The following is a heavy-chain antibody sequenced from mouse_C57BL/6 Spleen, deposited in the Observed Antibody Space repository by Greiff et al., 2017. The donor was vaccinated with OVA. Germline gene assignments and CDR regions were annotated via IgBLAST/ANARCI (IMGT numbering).Heavy chain of an antibody. CDR3: TREGGNFGGSAMDY. CDR2: IYPGSSDT. V-gene: IGHV1-5*01. Sequence: EVKLQESGTVLARPGASVKMSCKTSGYTFTSYWMHWVKQRPGQGLEWIGAIYPGSSDTSYNQKFKGKAKLTAVTSASTAYMELSSLTNEDAAVEDCTREGGNFGGSAMDYWGQGTSVTVSS. CDR1: GYTFTSYW. J-gene: IGHJ4*01. D-gene: IGHD2-1*01.